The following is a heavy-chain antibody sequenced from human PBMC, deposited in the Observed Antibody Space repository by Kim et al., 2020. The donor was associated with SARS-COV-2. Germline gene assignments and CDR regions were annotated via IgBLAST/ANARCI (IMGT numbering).Heavy chain of an antibody. CDR1: GVSISSYY. D-gene: IGHD2-15*01. CDR3: TRRKCSGGTCYPYYFYY. V-gene: IGHV4-59*08. Sequence: SETLSLTCTVSGVSISSYYWSWIRQPPGKGLEWIGYVHYSGSTNYNPSLKSRVSISIDTSKNQFSLRLSSVTAADTAVYYCTRRKCSGGTCYPYYFYYW. J-gene: IGHJ4*01. CDR2: VHYSGST.